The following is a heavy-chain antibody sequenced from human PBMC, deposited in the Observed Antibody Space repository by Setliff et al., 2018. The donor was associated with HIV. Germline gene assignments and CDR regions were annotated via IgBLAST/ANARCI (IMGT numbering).Heavy chain of an antibody. V-gene: IGHV2-70*11. CDR1: GLSLSTSGMC. CDR3: ARMSWTYSSSDRLFDP. J-gene: IGHJ5*02. Sequence: SGPTLVNPTQTITMTCTFSGLSLSTSGMCVSWIRQPPGKALELLARIDWEDDKYYSTSLRTRLTISKETSKNQLVLTMTNIDPVDTATYYCARMSWTYSSSDRLFDPLGQGTLVPVSS. D-gene: IGHD6-6*01. CDR2: IDWEDDK.